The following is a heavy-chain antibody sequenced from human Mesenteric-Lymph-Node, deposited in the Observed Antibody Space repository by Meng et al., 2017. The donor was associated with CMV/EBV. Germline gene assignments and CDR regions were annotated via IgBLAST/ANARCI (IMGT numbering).Heavy chain of an antibody. CDR1: GFTFSSYA. V-gene: IGHV3-30-3*01. CDR2: ISHDGSNK. CDR3: ARHGYCSGGRCDGGWFDP. J-gene: IGHJ5*02. Sequence: RLSCAASGFTFSSYAMHWVRQAPGKGLEWVAAISHDGSNKYYADSVKGRFTISRDNSKNTLYLQMNSLRAEDTAVYYCARHGYCSGGRCDGGWFDPWGQGTLVTVSS. D-gene: IGHD2-15*01.